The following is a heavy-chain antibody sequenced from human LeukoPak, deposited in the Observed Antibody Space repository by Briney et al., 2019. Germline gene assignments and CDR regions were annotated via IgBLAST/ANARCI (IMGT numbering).Heavy chain of an antibody. CDR2: SSGSGGST. D-gene: IGHD2-15*01. CDR3: AKDRDRCFQH. Sequence: GGSLTLSCAASVFTFSSYAMSWVRQAPGKGREWVSASSGSGGSTYYADSVKGRFTISRDNSKNTLYLQMNSLRAEDTAVYYCAKDRDRCFQHWGQGTLVTVSS. V-gene: IGHV3-23*01. CDR1: VFTFSSYA. J-gene: IGHJ1*01.